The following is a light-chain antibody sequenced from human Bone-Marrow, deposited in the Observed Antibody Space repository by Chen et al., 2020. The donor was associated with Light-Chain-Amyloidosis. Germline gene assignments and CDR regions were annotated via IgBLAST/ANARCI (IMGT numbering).Light chain of an antibody. CDR2: EVT. CDR1: SSDVGGDNH. CDR3: SSYTITNTLV. J-gene: IGLJ1*01. V-gene: IGLV2-14*01. Sequence: QSALTQPSSVSGSPGQSITISCTGTSSDVGGDNHVSWYQQHPDKAPKLMIYEVTNRPSWVPDRFSCSKSDNTASPTISGLKTEDEADYFCSSYTITNTLVFGSGTRVTVL.